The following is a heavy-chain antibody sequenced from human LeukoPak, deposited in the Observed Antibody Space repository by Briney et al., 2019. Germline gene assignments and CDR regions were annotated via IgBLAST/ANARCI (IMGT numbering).Heavy chain of an antibody. D-gene: IGHD2-21*01. CDR3: ARQTVLWAFDI. CDR2: IYYSGST. CDR1: GGSISSSSYY. J-gene: IGHJ3*02. V-gene: IGHV4-61*05. Sequence: PSETLSLTCTVSGGSISSSSYYWGWIRQPPGKGLEWIGYIYYSGSTNYNPSLKSRVTISVDTSKNQFSLKLSSVTAADTAVYYCARQTVLWAFDIWGQGTMVTVSS.